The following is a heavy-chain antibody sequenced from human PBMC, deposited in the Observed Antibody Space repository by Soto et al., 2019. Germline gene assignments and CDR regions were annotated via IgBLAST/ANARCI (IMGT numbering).Heavy chain of an antibody. CDR2: ISYDGSNK. D-gene: IGHD2-2*01. Sequence: QVQLVESGGGVVQPGRSLRLSCAASGFTFSSYGMHWVRQAPGKGLEWVAVISYDGSNKYYADSVKGRFTISRDNSKNTLYLQMNSLRAEDTAMYYCTKDPYCSSTSCYERLHYYYAMDVWGQGTTVTVSS. J-gene: IGHJ6*02. CDR1: GFTFSSYG. CDR3: TKDPYCSSTSCYERLHYYYAMDV. V-gene: IGHV3-30*18.